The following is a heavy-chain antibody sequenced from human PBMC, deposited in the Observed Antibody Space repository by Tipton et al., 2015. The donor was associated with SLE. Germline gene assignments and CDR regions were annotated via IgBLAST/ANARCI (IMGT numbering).Heavy chain of an antibody. V-gene: IGHV4-31*03. CDR1: GASISSGGYY. CDR2: IYNSGSA. D-gene: IGHD3-22*01. CDR3: TRGPVGSGYYSSSDAFDF. Sequence: TLSLTCTVSGASISSGGYYWSWIRQHPGEGLEWIGYIYNSGSAHYNASLKSRLTISVDTSKNQFSLTLSSVTAADTAVYFCTRGPVGSGYYSSSDAFDFWGQGTMVTVSS. J-gene: IGHJ3*01.